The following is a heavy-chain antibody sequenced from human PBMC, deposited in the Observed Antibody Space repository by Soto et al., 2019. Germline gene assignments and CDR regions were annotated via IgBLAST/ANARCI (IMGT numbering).Heavy chain of an antibody. CDR2: ISSSSSYI. J-gene: IGHJ6*02. Sequence: PGGSLRLSCAASGFTFSSYSMNWVRQAPGKGLEWVSSISSSSSYIYYADSVKGRFTISRDNAKNSLYLQMNSLRAEDTAVYYCASHHPGSVVTFHASPNYYYGMDVWGQGTTVTVSS. V-gene: IGHV3-21*01. D-gene: IGHD2-15*01. CDR1: GFTFSSYS. CDR3: ASHHPGSVVTFHASPNYYYGMDV.